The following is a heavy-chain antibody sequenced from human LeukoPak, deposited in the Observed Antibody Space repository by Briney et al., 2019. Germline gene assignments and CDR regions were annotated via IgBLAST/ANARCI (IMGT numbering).Heavy chain of an antibody. V-gene: IGHV3-33*06. J-gene: IGHJ4*02. CDR2: IWYDGSNK. CDR3: AKGSGRDGYNYVDY. D-gene: IGHD5-24*01. CDR1: GFTFSSYG. Sequence: PGRSLRLSCAASGFTFSSYGTHWVRQAPGKGLEWVAVIWYDGSNKYYADSVKGRFTISRDNSKNTLYLQMNSLRAEDTAVYYCAKGSGRDGYNYVDYWGQGTLVTVSS.